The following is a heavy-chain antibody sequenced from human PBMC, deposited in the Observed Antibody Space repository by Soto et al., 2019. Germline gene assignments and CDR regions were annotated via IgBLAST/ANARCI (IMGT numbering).Heavy chain of an antibody. V-gene: IGHV4-34*01. Sequence: SETLSLTCAVYGGSFSGYYWSWIRQPPGKGLEWIGEINHSGSTNYNPSLKSRVTISVDTSKNQFSLKLSSVTAADTAVYYCARSDTGDAFDIWGQGTMVTVSS. D-gene: IGHD5-18*01. CDR3: ARSDTGDAFDI. CDR1: GGSFSGYY. J-gene: IGHJ3*02. CDR2: INHSGST.